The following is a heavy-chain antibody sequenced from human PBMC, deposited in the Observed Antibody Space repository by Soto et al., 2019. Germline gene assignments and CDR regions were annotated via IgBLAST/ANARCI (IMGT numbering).Heavy chain of an antibody. CDR3: ARVFPFHYYGSGSYEHYGMEV. J-gene: IGHJ6*01. V-gene: IGHV1-18*01. D-gene: IGHD3-10*01. CDR1: GYTFTSYG. CDR2: ISAYNGNT. Sequence: ASVKVSCKASGYTFTSYGISWVRQAPGQGLEWMGWISAYNGNTNYAQKLQGRVTMTTDTSTSTAYMELRSLRSDDTAVYYCARVFPFHYYGSGSYEHYGMEVWGQGTTVSVS.